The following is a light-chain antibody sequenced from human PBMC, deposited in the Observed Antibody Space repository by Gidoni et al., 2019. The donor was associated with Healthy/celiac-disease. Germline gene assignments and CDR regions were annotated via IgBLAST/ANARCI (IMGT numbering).Light chain of an antibody. J-gene: IGKJ3*01. V-gene: IGKV3-11*01. Sequence: EIVLTQSSATLSWSPGERATLACRASQSVSRYLAWYHQKPGQSPRPLIYDASNRATGSPARFSGSGSGTDFTLTISSLEPEDFAVYYCQQRSNWPPEVTFGPGTKVDIK. CDR3: QQRSNWPPEVT. CDR2: DAS. CDR1: QSVSRY.